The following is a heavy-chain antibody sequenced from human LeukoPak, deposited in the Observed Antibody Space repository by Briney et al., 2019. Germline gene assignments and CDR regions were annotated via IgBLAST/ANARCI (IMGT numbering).Heavy chain of an antibody. CDR2: SDPQDGET. V-gene: IGHV1-24*01. D-gene: IGHD3-10*01. CDR1: GYTLTELS. J-gene: IGHJ3*02. Sequence: ASVKVSCKVSGYTLTELSMHWVRQAPGKGLEWMGGSDPQDGETIDAQKFQGRVTMTEDTSTDTAYMELSSLRSEDTAVYYCATRKNYYGSGSYYYAFDIWGQGTMVTVSS. CDR3: ATRKNYYGSGSYYYAFDI.